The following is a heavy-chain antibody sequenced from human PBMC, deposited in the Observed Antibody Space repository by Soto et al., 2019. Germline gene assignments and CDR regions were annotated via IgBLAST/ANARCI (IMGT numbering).Heavy chain of an antibody. CDR3: SRDYYDFWSGYLVPPPIDY. Sequence: GASVKVSCKASGYTFTNYGISWVRQAPGQGLEWMGWISAYNGNTNYAQKLQGRLTMTTDTSTSTAYMELRSLRSDDTAVYYCSRDYYDFWSGYLVPPPIDYWGQGTLVTVSS. V-gene: IGHV1-18*01. D-gene: IGHD3-3*01. CDR1: GYTFTNYG. J-gene: IGHJ4*02. CDR2: ISAYNGNT.